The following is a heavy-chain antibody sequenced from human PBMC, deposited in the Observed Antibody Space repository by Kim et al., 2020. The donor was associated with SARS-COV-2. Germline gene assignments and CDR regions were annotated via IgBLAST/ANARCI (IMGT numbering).Heavy chain of an antibody. D-gene: IGHD5-12*01. V-gene: IGHV1-69*13. J-gene: IGHJ6*02. CDR1: GGTFSSYA. CDR2: IIPIFGTG. CDR3: ARSIGYDSYYYYGMDV. Sequence: SVKVSCKASGGTFSSYAISWVRQAPGQGLEWMGGIIPIFGTGKYRQKFQGRVTITADESTSTSYMELSSLRSEDTAVYYCARSIGYDSYYYYGMDVWGQ.